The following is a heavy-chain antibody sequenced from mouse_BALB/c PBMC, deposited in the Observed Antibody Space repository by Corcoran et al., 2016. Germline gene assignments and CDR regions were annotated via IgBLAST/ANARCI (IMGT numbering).Heavy chain of an antibody. CDR2: INTYTGEP. J-gene: IGHJ4*01. D-gene: IGHD2-10*02. CDR3: ARKYGKYYAMDY. Sequence: QIQLVQSGPELKKPGATVKISCKASGYTFTNYGMNWVKQAPGKGLKWMGWINTYTGEPTYADDFKGRFAFSLETSASTAYLQINNLKNEDTATYFCARKYGKYYAMDYWGQGTSVTVSS. CDR1: GYTFTNYG. V-gene: IGHV9-3-1*01.